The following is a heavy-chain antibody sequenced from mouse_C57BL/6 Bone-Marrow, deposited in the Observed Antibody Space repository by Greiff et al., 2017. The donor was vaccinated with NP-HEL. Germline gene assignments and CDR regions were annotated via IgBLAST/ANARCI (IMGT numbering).Heavy chain of an antibody. D-gene: IGHD2-4*01. CDR1: GYTFTDYY. V-gene: IGHV1-26*01. Sequence: VQLQQSGPELVKPGASVKISCKASGYTFTDYYMNWVKQSHGKSLEWIGDINPNNGGTSYNQKLKGKATLTVDKSSSTAYMELRSLTSEDSAVYYCARRPYDYDEAMDYWGQGTSVTVSS. J-gene: IGHJ4*01. CDR2: INPNNGGT. CDR3: ARRPYDYDEAMDY.